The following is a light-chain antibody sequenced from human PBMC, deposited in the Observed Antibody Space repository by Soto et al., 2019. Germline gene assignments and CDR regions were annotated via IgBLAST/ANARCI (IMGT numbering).Light chain of an antibody. CDR3: AAWDDSLKNVV. CDR1: SSNIGSNT. CDR2: SNN. V-gene: IGLV1-44*01. Sequence: QSVLTQPPSASGTPGQRVTISCSGSSSNIGSNTVNWYQQLPGTAPKLLIYSNNQRPSGVPDRFSGSKSGTSASLAISGLQSEDEADYYCAAWDDSLKNVVFGGGTKLNVL. J-gene: IGLJ2*01.